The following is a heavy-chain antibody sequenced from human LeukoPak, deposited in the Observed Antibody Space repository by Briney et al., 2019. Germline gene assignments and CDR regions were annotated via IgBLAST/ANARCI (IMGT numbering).Heavy chain of an antibody. D-gene: IGHD2-15*01. CDR3: ARGTRPYCSGGSCYSVGWKGWFDP. Sequence: PSGTLSLTCAVSGGSISSSNWWSWVRQPPGKGLEWIGEIYHSGSTNYNPSLKSRVTISVDKSKNQFSLKLSSVTAADTAVYYCARGTRPYCSGGSCYSVGWKGWFDPWGQGTLVTVSS. CDR1: GGSISSSNW. V-gene: IGHV4-4*02. CDR2: IYHSGST. J-gene: IGHJ5*02.